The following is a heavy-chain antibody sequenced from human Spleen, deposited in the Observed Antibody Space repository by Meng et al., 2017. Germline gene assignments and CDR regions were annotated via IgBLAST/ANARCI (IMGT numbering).Heavy chain of an antibody. V-gene: IGHV3-74*01. CDR2: INSDGSDT. J-gene: IGHJ4*02. Sequence: GESLKISCAASGFTLSSYWMHWVRQAPGRGLVWVSRINSDGSDTSYADSVKGRFTISRDNARNTLYLQMNSLRAEDTAVYYCARVYSGSYSGTDYWGQGTLVTVSS. CDR1: GFTLSSYW. D-gene: IGHD1-26*01. CDR3: ARVYSGSYSGTDY.